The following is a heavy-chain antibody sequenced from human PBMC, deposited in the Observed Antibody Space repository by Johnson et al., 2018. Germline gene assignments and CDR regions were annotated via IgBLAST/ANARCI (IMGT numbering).Heavy chain of an antibody. CDR1: GFTFSSYG. CDR3: SRQLDGTHYYYYYMDV. CDR2: ISYDGSNK. J-gene: IGHJ6*03. D-gene: IGHD1-1*01. V-gene: IGHV3-30*03. Sequence: QVQLVESGGGVVQPGRSLRLSCAASGFTFSSYGMHWVRHAPGKGLEWVAVISYDGSNKYYADSVKGRFTISRDNSKNTLYLQMNSLRAEDTAVDYCSRQLDGTHYYYYYMDVWGQGTTVPVSS.